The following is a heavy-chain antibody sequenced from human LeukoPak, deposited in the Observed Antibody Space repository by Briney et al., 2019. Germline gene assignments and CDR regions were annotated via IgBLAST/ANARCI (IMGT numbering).Heavy chain of an antibody. D-gene: IGHD3-9*01. CDR2: ISYDGSNK. V-gene: IGHV3-30*18. CDR1: GFTFSSYG. J-gene: IGHJ4*02. Sequence: GGSLRLSCAASGFTFSSYGMHWVRQATGKGLEWVAVISYDGSNKYYADSVKGRFTISRDNSKNTLYLQMNSLRAEDTAVYYCAKDRSYDILTVTDYWGQGTLVTVSS. CDR3: AKDRSYDILTVTDY.